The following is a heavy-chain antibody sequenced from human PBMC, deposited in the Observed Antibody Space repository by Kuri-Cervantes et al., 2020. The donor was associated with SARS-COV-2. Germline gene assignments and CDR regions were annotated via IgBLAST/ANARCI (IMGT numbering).Heavy chain of an antibody. CDR2: ISYDGSNK. V-gene: IGHV3-30*03. CDR3: AAPIYDFWSGYWDYYYGKDV. Sequence: GESLKISCAASGFTFSSYGMHWVRQAPGKGLEWVAVISYDGSNKYYADSVKGRFTISRDNSKNTLYLQMNSLRAEDTAVYYCAAPIYDFWSGYWDYYYGKDVWGQGTTVTVSS. CDR1: GFTFSSYG. D-gene: IGHD3-3*01. J-gene: IGHJ6*02.